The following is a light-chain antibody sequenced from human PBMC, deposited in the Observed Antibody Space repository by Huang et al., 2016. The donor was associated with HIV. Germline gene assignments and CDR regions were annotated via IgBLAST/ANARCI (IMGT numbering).Light chain of an antibody. Sequence: EIVMTQSPATLSVSPGERATLSCRASQSISSDLAWYQQKPGQAPRLLIYGSSTSANGIPARFSCSGSGTEFTLTISALQSEDFAVYYCQQYNNWPPMTFGQGTKVEIK. V-gene: IGKV3-15*01. CDR2: GSS. J-gene: IGKJ1*01. CDR1: QSISSD. CDR3: QQYNNWPPMT.